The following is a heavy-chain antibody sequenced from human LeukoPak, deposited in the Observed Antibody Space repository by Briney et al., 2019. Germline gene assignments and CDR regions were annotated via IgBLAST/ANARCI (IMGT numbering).Heavy chain of an antibody. CDR2: IYTSGST. CDR1: GGSISSGSYY. J-gene: IGHJ5*02. V-gene: IGHV4-61*02. D-gene: IGHD6-13*01. CDR3: ARGGIAAAGFINWFDP. Sequence: SETLSLTCTVSGGSISSGSYYWSWIRQPAGKGLEWIGRIYTSGSTNYNTSLKSRVTITVDTSKNQFSLNLSSVTAADTAVYYCARGGIAAAGFINWFDPWGHGTLVTVSS.